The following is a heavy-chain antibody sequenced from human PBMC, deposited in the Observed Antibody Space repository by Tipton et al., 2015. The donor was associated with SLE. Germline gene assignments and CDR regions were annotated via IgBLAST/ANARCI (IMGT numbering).Heavy chain of an antibody. CDR1: GFTVSSNY. V-gene: IGHV3-53*04. CDR3: ARDVAALKGWYFDL. J-gene: IGHJ2*01. Sequence: SLRLSCAASGFTVSSNYMSWVRQAPGKGLEWVSVIYSGGSTYYADSVKGRFTISRHNSKNTLYLQMNSLRAEDTAVYYCARDVAALKGWYFDLWGRGTLVTVSS. D-gene: IGHD2-15*01. CDR2: IYSGGST.